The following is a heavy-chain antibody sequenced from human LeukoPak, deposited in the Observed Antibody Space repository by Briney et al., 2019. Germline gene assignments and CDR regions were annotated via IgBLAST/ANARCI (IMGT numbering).Heavy chain of an antibody. J-gene: IGHJ6*03. Sequence: PSETLSLTCTVSGGSISRSSHYWGFIRQPPGEGLEWIGSVFYTGNTYYNPSLKCRVTISVDTSNNQFSLKLSSATAADAAVYYCVGADLYFYNMDVWGKGTTVTVSS. CDR1: GGSISRSSHY. V-gene: IGHV4-39*01. CDR2: VFYTGNT. D-gene: IGHD3/OR15-3a*01. CDR3: VGADLYFYNMDV.